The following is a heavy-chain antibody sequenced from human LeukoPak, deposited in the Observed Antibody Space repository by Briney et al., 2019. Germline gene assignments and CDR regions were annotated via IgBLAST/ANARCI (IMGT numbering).Heavy chain of an antibody. CDR2: IKSTAAGGTT. CDR3: AKATTVGLGVLDY. Sequence: GGSLRLSCTASGFTFSSYAMSWVRQAPGKGLEWVSAIKSTAAGGTTYSADSVKGRFTISRDISKNTLFLLMNSLRAEDTAVYYCAKATTVGLGVLDYWGQGTLVTVSS. D-gene: IGHD1/OR15-1a*01. CDR1: GFTFSSYA. V-gene: IGHV3-23*01. J-gene: IGHJ4*02.